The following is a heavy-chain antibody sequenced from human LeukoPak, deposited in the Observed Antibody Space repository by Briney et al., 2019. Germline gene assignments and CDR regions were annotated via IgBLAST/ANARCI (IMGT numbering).Heavy chain of an antibody. J-gene: IGHJ1*01. CDR1: GYTLTELS. D-gene: IGHD3-10*01. Sequence: ASVKVSCKVSGYTLTELSMHWVRQAPGKGLEWMGWINAYNGNTNYAQKLQGRVTMTTDTSTSTAYMEVRSLRADDTAVYYCARDAYGSGSFNAEYFQHWGQGTLVTVSS. CDR2: INAYNGNT. CDR3: ARDAYGSGSFNAEYFQH. V-gene: IGHV1-18*01.